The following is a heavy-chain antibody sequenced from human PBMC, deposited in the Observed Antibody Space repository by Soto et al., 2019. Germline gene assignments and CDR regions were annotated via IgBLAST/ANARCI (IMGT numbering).Heavy chain of an antibody. V-gene: IGHV1-18*01. CDR1: GYTFTSYG. CDR3: ARDQAMAQFDY. J-gene: IGHJ4*02. D-gene: IGHD5-18*01. CDR2: INAYNGNT. Sequence: ASVKVSCKASGYTFTSYGISWVRQAPGQGLEWMGWINAYNGNTKYAQKLQGRVTMTTDTSTSTAYMELRSLRSDDTAVYYCARDQAMAQFDYSGQGTLVTVSS.